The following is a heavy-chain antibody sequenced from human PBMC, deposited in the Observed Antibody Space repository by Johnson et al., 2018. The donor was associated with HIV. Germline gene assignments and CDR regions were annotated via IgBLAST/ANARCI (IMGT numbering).Heavy chain of an antibody. V-gene: IGHV3-30*02. Sequence: QVQLVESGGGVVQPGGSLRLSCAASGFTFSSYGMHWVRQAPGKGLEWVAFIRYDGSNKYYADSVKGRFTISRDNSKNPLYLQMNSLIAEDTAVYYCAKDSILLLFFDICCQGTMVTVSS. CDR2: IRYDGSNK. D-gene: IGHD3-10*01. CDR1: GFTFSSYG. CDR3: AKDSILLLFFDI. J-gene: IGHJ3*02.